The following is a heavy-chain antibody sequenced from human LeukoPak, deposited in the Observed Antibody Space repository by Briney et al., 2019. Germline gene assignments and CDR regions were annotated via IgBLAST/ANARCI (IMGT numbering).Heavy chain of an antibody. CDR3: ASPGPRAD. V-gene: IGHV3-7*01. CDR1: GFTFSSYV. Sequence: PGGSLRLSCAASGFTFSSYVMHWVRQAPGKGLEWVANIKQDGSEKYYVDSVKGRFTISRDNAKNSLYLQMNSLRAEDTAVYYCASPGPRADWGQGTLVTVSS. CDR2: IKQDGSEK. J-gene: IGHJ4*02.